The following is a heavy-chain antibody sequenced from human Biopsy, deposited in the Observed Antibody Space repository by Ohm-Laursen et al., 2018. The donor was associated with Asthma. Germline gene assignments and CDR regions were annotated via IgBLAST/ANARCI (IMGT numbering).Heavy chain of an antibody. D-gene: IGHD3-10*01. V-gene: IGHV1-18*01. CDR3: ARAVDYSHYYGIDV. CDR1: GYTFNSAG. J-gene: IGHJ6*02. Sequence: ASVKISCKTSGYTFNSAGITWVRQAPGQGLEWMGWISVYNGNTEVAQKLQDRVTMITDTSTSTAYMELRSLRSDDTAVYFCARAVDYSHYYGIDVWGQGTTVTVS. CDR2: ISVYNGNT.